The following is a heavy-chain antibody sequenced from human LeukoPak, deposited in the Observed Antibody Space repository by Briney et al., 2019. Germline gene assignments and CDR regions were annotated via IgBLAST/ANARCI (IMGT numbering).Heavy chain of an antibody. CDR3: ARDLVGGAFDI. Sequence: GGSLRLSCAASGFTFSSYWMHWVRQAPGKGLVWVSRITSDGSSTSYADSVKGRFTISRDDAKNTLYLQMNSLRAEDTAVYYRARDLVGGAFDIWGQGTMVTVSS. CDR2: ITSDGSST. V-gene: IGHV3-74*01. J-gene: IGHJ3*02. D-gene: IGHD1-26*01. CDR1: GFTFSSYW.